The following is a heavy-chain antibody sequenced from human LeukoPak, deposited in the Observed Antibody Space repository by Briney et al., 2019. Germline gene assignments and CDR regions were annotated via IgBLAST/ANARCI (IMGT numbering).Heavy chain of an antibody. D-gene: IGHD3-10*01. Sequence: KTSETLSLTCAVYGGSFSGYYWSWIRQPPGKGLEWIGEINHSGSTNYNPSLKSRVTISVDTSKNQFSLKLSSVTAADTAVYYCARVWYYGSGSRRYYYYMDVWGKGTTVTISS. V-gene: IGHV4-34*01. CDR2: INHSGST. CDR1: GGSFSGYY. CDR3: ARVWYYGSGSRRYYYYMDV. J-gene: IGHJ6*03.